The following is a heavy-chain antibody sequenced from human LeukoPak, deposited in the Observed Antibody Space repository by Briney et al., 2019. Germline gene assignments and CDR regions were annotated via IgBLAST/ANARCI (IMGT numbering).Heavy chain of an antibody. V-gene: IGHV3-7*01. CDR3: ASTFGGNSDTY. J-gene: IGHJ4*02. Sequence: GGSLRLSCAASGFTFSNYRMSWVRQAPGKGLEWVTNIKQDGSEKYYVDSVKGRFTISRDNAKNSLYLQMNSLRAEDTAVYYCASTFGGNSDTYWGQGTLVTVSS. D-gene: IGHD4-23*01. CDR2: IKQDGSEK. CDR1: GFTFSNYR.